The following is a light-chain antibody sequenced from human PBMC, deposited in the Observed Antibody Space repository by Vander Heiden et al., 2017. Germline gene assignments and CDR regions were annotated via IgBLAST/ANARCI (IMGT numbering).Light chain of an antibody. J-gene: IGLJ3*02. CDR1: SSNIGAGYA. CDR3: QSYDSTLSAVV. CDR2: HNN. Sequence: QSVLTQPPSVSGAPGQWVTISCTGSSSNIGAGYAVHWYQQLPGTAPKLLSYHNNDRPSGVPDRFSGSKSGTSASLAITGLQAEDEADYYCQSYDSTLSAVVFGGGTKLTVL. V-gene: IGLV1-40*01.